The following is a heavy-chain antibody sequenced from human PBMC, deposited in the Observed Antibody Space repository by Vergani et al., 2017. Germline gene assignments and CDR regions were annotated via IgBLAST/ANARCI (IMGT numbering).Heavy chain of an antibody. Sequence: QVQLQQWGAGLLKPSETLSLTCAVYGGSFSGYYWSWIRQPPGKGLEWSGEINHSGRTNYNPSLKSRVTISVDTAKNQFSLRLSSVTAADTAVYYWAREWVGYCSSTSCYRRAFDIWGQGTMVTVSS. CDR1: GGSFSGYY. J-gene: IGHJ3*02. CDR2: INHSGRT. D-gene: IGHD2-2*02. CDR3: AREWVGYCSSTSCYRRAFDI. V-gene: IGHV4-34*01.